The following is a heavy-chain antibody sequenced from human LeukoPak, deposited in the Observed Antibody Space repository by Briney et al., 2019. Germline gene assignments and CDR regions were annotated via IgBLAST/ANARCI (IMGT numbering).Heavy chain of an antibody. V-gene: IGHV3-66*01. D-gene: IGHD3-22*01. CDR2: IYSGGST. CDR1: GFTVSSNY. Sequence: GGSLRLSCAASGFTVSSNYMSWVRQAPGKGLEWVSVIYSGGSTYYADSVKGRFTISRDNSKNTLYLQMNSLRAEDTAEYYCKAYYYDSSGYYYDYWGQGTLVTVSS. J-gene: IGHJ4*02. CDR3: KAYYYDSSGYYYDY.